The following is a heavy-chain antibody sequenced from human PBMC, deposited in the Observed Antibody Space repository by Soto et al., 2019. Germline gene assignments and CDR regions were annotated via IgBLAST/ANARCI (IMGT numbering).Heavy chain of an antibody. D-gene: IGHD2-21*02. CDR3: ASKAACGGDCYAFDS. V-gene: IGHV1-69*06. Sequence: QVYLVQSGAEVKKPGSSVKISCKASGGIFSSNTINWVRQAAGQGLEWMGGIIPLFGTANYAEKVQGRVTITADKSTKTEYMELTSLSSEDTAVYYCASKAACGGDCYAFDSWGQGTLVTVSS. CDR2: IIPLFGTA. CDR1: GGIFSSNT. J-gene: IGHJ4*02.